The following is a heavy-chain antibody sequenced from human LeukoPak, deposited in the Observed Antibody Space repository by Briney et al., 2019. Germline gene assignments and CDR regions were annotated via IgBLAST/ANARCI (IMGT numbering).Heavy chain of an antibody. CDR1: GFTVSTVY. Sequence: PGGSLRLSCAASGFTVSTVYMTWVRQAPGKGLEWVSVIYGGHTAYYADSVKDRFTISRDNSKNTLYLQMNSLRAEDTAIYYCARVRYYGSGQNNWFDPWGQGTLVTVSS. J-gene: IGHJ5*02. V-gene: IGHV3-53*01. D-gene: IGHD3-10*01. CDR3: ARVRYYGSGQNNWFDP. CDR2: IYGGHTA.